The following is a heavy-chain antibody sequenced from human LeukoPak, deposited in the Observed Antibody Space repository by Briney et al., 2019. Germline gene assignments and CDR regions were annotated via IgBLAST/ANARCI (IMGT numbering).Heavy chain of an antibody. J-gene: IGHJ6*02. Sequence: ASVKVSCKASGYSFTGYLMQWVRQAPGQGLEWMGWINPNSGDTNYAQKFQGRVTMTRDTSISTAYMELSRLRSDDAAVYYCARRFYYAMDVWGQGTTVTVSS. V-gene: IGHV1-2*02. CDR3: ARRFYYAMDV. CDR2: INPNSGDT. D-gene: IGHD3-16*01. CDR1: GYSFTGYL.